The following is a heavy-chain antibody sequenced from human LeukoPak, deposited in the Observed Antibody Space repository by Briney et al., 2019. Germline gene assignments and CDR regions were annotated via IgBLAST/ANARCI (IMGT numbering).Heavy chain of an antibody. Sequence: PGGSLRLSCAASGFTFSSYWMHWVRQAPGKGLVWVSRINGDGSSTSYADSVKGRFTISRDNAKNTLYLQMNSLRAEDTAVYYCAKLLAVAGTWDRFDYWGQGTLVTVSS. J-gene: IGHJ4*02. D-gene: IGHD6-19*01. CDR1: GFTFSSYW. CDR3: AKLLAVAGTWDRFDY. V-gene: IGHV3-74*01. CDR2: INGDGSST.